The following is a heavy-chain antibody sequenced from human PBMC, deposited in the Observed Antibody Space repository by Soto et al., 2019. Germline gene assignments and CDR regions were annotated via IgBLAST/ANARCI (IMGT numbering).Heavy chain of an antibody. D-gene: IGHD3-3*01. V-gene: IGHV3-23*01. J-gene: IGHJ4*02. CDR2: VSGGGAST. CDR1: GFSFAGYA. CDR3: AKTQTFNGYYGGFDA. Sequence: GGSLRLSCAATGFSFAGYALTWVRQAPGKGLEWLSAVSGGGASTYYADSVRGRFSISRDVSGNMIYLQLNRLTAGDTATYYCAKTQTFNGYYGGFDAWGQGTRVTVSS.